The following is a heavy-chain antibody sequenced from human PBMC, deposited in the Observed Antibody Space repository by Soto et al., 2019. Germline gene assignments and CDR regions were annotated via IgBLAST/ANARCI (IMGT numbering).Heavy chain of an antibody. Sequence: QVTLKESCPVLVKPTETLTLTCTVSGFSLSNAIMGVSWILQPPGKAMEWLAHIFSNDEKSYSTSLKSRLTISKDTSKSQVVLTMTNMDPVDTATYYCARIVGASIVVSYYFDYWGQGTLVTVSS. CDR2: IFSNDEK. J-gene: IGHJ4*02. D-gene: IGHD1-26*01. CDR1: GFSLSNAIMG. CDR3: ARIVGASIVVSYYFDY. V-gene: IGHV2-26*01.